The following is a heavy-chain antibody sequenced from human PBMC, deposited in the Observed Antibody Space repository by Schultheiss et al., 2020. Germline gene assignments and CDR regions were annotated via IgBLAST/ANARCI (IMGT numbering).Heavy chain of an antibody. D-gene: IGHD1-26*01. CDR1: GYTFTSYG. Sequence: KVSCKASGYTFTSYGISWVRQAPGQGLEWMGWIVVGSGNTNYAQKFQERVTITRDMSTSTAYMELSSLRSEDTAVYYCAAARRLGELLLGDPWGQGTLVTVSS. J-gene: IGHJ5*02. CDR3: AAARRLGELLLGDP. V-gene: IGHV1-58*02. CDR2: IVVGSGNT.